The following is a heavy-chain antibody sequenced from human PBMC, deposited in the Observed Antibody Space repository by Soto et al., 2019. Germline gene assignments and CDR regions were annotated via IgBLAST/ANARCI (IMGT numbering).Heavy chain of an antibody. V-gene: IGHV3-30-3*01. CDR3: ARWGRGFIAAYFDS. CDR2: ISYDGSNK. Sequence: QVQLVESGGGVVQPGRSLRLSCAASGFTFSSYAMHWVRQAPGKGLAWVAVISYDGSNKYYADSVKGRFTISRDNSKNTLYLQMNSLRAEDTAVYYCARWGRGFIAAYFDSWGQGTLVTVSS. D-gene: IGHD6-6*01. J-gene: IGHJ4*02. CDR1: GFTFSSYA.